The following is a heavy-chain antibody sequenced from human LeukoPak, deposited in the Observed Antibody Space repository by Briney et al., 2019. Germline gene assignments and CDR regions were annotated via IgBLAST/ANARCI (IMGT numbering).Heavy chain of an antibody. CDR3: ATVYDILTGSDASDI. V-gene: IGHV1-24*01. J-gene: IGHJ3*02. CDR2: FDPEDGET. D-gene: IGHD3-9*01. CDR1: GYTLTELS. Sequence: ASVKVSCKVSGYTLTELSMHWVRQAPGKGLEWMGGFDPEDGETIYAQKFQGRVTMTEDTSTDTAYMELSSLRSEDTAVYYCATVYDILTGSDASDIWGQGTMVTVSS.